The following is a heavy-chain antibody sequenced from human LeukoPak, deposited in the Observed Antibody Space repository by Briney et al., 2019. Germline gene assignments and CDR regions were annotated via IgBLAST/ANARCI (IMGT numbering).Heavy chain of an antibody. CDR1: GFTFSGSA. J-gene: IGHJ6*04. V-gene: IGHV3-73*01. CDR3: TSSLYGSGSYPNYYYYYGMDV. CDR2: IRSKANSYAT. D-gene: IGHD3-10*01. Sequence: GGSLRLSCAASGFTFSGSAMHWVRQASGKGLEWVGRIRSKANSYATAYAASVIGRFTISRDDSKNTAYLQMNSLKTEDTAVYYCTSSLYGSGSYPNYYYYYGMDVWGKGTTVTVSS.